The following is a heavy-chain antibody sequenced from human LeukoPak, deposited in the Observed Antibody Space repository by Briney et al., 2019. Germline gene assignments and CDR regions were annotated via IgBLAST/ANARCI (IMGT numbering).Heavy chain of an antibody. CDR3: ARLSSGSYYVIDY. CDR2: IYDSGRT. V-gene: IGHV4-38-2*01. Sequence: SETLSLTCAVSGYSISSGHYWGWIRLPPGKGREGSGSIYDSGRTYYNPSLKRRVTISVDTSKNQFSLKLSSVTAADTAVYYCARLSSGSYYVIDYWGQGTLVTVSS. J-gene: IGHJ4*02. D-gene: IGHD1-26*01. CDR1: GYSISSGHY.